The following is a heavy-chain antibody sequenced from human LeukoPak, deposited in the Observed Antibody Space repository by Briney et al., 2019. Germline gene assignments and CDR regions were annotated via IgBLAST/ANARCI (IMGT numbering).Heavy chain of an antibody. CDR1: GFTFSSYA. V-gene: IGHV4-59*01. CDR3: ARSGGTLTWVFDY. D-gene: IGHD7-27*01. Sequence: PGGSLRLSCAASGFTFSSYAMGWVRQPPGKGLEWIGYIYYSGSTNNNPSLKSRVTISVDTSKNHFSLKLSSVTAADTAVYYCARSGGTLTWVFDYWGQGTLVTVSS. CDR2: IYYSGST. J-gene: IGHJ4*02.